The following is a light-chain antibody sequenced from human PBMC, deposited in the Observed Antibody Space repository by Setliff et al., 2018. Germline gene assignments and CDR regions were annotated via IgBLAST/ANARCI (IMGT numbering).Light chain of an antibody. CDR1: IGDVGAYDY. J-gene: IGLJ2*01. CDR2: EVT. V-gene: IGLV2-14*03. Sequence: QSALAQPASVSGSPGQSITISCSGTIGDVGAYDYVSWYQQHPGKAPKLMIYEVTKRPSGVSDRFSGSKSGNTASLTISGLQAEDEADYYCLSYTSETTHALFAGGTQLTVL. CDR3: LSYTSETTHAL.